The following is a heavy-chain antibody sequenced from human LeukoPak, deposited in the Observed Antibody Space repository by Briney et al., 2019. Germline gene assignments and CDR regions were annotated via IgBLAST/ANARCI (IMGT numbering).Heavy chain of an antibody. J-gene: IGHJ4*02. CDR1: GYSFTSYW. D-gene: IGHD3-10*01. V-gene: IGHV5-51*01. CDR2: IYPGDSDT. CDR3: ARGLLWFGEVVDYFDY. Sequence: GESLKISCKGSGYSFTSYWIGWVRQMPGKGLEWMGIIYPGDSDTRYSPSFQGQVTISADKSISTAYLQWSSLKASDTAMYYCARGLLWFGEVVDYFDYWGQGTLVTVSS.